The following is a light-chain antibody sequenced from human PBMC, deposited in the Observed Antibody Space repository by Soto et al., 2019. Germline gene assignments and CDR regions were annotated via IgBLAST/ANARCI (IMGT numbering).Light chain of an antibody. J-gene: IGLJ2*01. CDR3: CSYAGFTTLV. CDR2: EGS. Sequence: QLVLTQPASVSGSPGQSITVSCAGTSSDVGTYDLVSWYQQHPGKAPKLMIYEGSKRPSGVSSRFSGSKSGNTASLTISGLQADDEADYYCCSYAGFTTLVFGGGTKVTVL. V-gene: IGLV2-23*01. CDR1: SSDVGTYDL.